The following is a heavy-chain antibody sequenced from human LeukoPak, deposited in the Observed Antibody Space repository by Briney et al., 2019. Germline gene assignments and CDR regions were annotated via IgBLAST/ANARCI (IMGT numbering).Heavy chain of an antibody. CDR2: ISYDGSNK. CDR3: TRGSLGSEDAFDM. CDR1: GFTFSSHS. J-gene: IGHJ3*02. V-gene: IGHV3-30*04. Sequence: GRSLRLSCADSGFTFSSHSMYWVRQAPGKGLEWVAVISYDGSNKYYADSVKGRFTISRDNSKDTLYLQMSGLRAEGTAVYYCTRGSLGSEDAFDMWGQGTLVTVSS. D-gene: IGHD3-10*01.